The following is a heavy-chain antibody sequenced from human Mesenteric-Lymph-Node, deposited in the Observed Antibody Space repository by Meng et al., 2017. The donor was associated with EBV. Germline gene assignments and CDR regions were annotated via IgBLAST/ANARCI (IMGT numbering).Heavy chain of an antibody. CDR3: ARGAAFLVQ. J-gene: IGHJ4*02. CDR2: SNHSGST. CDR1: GESSSCYY. V-gene: IGHV4-34*01. Sequence: QVQLREWGARLWKPSDTLSLTCVVNGESSSCYYWTWIRQPPGKGLEWIGESNHSGSTNYSPSLKSRVTISGDTSKKEFSLKLTSVTAADTAVYYCARGAAFLVQWGQGTLVTVSS. D-gene: IGHD3-10*01.